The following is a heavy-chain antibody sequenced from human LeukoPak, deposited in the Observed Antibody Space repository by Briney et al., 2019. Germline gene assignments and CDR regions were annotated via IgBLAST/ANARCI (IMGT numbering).Heavy chain of an antibody. Sequence: PGGSLRPSCAASGFTFDDYTMHWVRQAPGKGLEWVSLISWDGGSTYYADSVKGRFTISRDNSKNSLYLQMNSLRTEDTALYYCATEGEVLDNGFDYWGQGTLVTVSS. CDR3: ATEGEVLDNGFDY. CDR1: GFTFDDYT. CDR2: ISWDGGST. D-gene: IGHD3/OR15-3a*01. J-gene: IGHJ4*02. V-gene: IGHV3-43*01.